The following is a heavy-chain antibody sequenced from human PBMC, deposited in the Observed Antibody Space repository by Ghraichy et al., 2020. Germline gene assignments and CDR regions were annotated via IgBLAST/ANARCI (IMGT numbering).Heavy chain of an antibody. CDR2: ISSSSYI. J-gene: IGHJ4*02. CDR3: ARENYGGNDFDY. V-gene: IGHV3-21*01. CDR1: GFTFSSYS. D-gene: IGHD4-23*01. Sequence: RGSLRLSCAASGFTFSSYSMNWVRQAPGKGLEWVSSISSSSYIYYADSVKGRFTISRDNAKNSLYLQMNSLRAEDTAVYYCARENYGGNDFDYWGQGTLVTVSS.